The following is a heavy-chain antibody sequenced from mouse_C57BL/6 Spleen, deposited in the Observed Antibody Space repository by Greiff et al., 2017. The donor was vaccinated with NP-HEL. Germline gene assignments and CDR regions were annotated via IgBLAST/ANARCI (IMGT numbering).Heavy chain of an antibody. D-gene: IGHD1-1*01. Sequence: QVQLQQSGAELMKPGASVKLSCKATGYTFTGYWIEWVKQRPGHGLEWIGEILPGSGSTNYNEKFKGKATFTADTSSNTAYMQLSSLTTEDPAICYCALEFTTEAYAMDYWGQGTSVTVSS. CDR2: ILPGSGST. CDR3: ALEFTTEAYAMDY. V-gene: IGHV1-9*01. J-gene: IGHJ4*01. CDR1: GYTFTGYW.